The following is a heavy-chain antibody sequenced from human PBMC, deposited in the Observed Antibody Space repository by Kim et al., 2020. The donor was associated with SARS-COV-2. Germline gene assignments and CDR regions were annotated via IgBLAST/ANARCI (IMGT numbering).Heavy chain of an antibody. CDR2: IYHSGST. V-gene: IGHV4-4*02. Sequence: SETLSLTCAVSGGSISSSNWWSWVRQPPGKGLEWIGEIYHSGSTNYNPSLKSRVTISVDKSKNQFSLKLSSVTAADTAVYYCARKVKFIAAAVAYYYYGMDVWGQGTTVTVSS. D-gene: IGHD6-13*01. CDR3: ARKVKFIAAAVAYYYYGMDV. J-gene: IGHJ6*02. CDR1: GGSISSSNW.